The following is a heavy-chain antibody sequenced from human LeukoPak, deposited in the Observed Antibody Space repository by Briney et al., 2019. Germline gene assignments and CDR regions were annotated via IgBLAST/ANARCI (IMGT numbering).Heavy chain of an antibody. CDR1: GYIFSNFG. CDR2: ISGYSGNA. J-gene: IGHJ4*02. Sequence: ASVKVSCKASGYIFSNFGLTWVRQAPGQGLEWMGWISGYSGNANYAQKFQDRVVMTTDRSTSATYMELRSVRSDDTAVYYCARCYSSSWQRLDNWGQGTLVIVSS. CDR3: ARCYSSSWQRLDN. V-gene: IGHV1-18*01. D-gene: IGHD6-13*01.